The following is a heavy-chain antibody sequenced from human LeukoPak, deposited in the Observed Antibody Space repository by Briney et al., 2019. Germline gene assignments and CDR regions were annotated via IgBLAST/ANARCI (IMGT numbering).Heavy chain of an antibody. J-gene: IGHJ4*02. D-gene: IGHD5-18*01. CDR3: ALRRPGSGYSYGYVDS. Sequence: QSGGSLRLSCAASGFAVNSNYLSWVRQAPGKGLEWVSLIYSGGDTYYPDSVRGRFTISRDNSKNMFYLQMNSLRAEDTAVYYCALRRPGSGYSYGYVDSWGQGTLVTVSS. CDR2: IYSGGDT. CDR1: GFAVNSNY. V-gene: IGHV3-66*01.